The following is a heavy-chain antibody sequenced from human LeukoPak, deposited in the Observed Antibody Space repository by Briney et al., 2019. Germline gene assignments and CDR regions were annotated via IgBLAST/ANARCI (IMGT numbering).Heavy chain of an antibody. J-gene: IGHJ6*03. CDR1: GFTFSSYW. CDR2: IKQDGSEK. Sequence: PGGSLRLSCAASGFTFSSYWMSWVRQAPGKGLEWVANIKQDGSEKYYVDSVKGRFTISRDNAKNSLYLQINSLRAEDTAVYYCARFIAVAGSYYYYYYMDVWGKGTTVTVSS. V-gene: IGHV3-7*01. CDR3: ARFIAVAGSYYYYYYMDV. D-gene: IGHD6-19*01.